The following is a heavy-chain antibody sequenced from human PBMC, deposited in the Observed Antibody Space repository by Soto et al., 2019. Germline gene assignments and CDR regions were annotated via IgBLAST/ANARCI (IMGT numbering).Heavy chain of an antibody. CDR3: ARERQWLGFRGMDV. CDR2: INPNSGGT. Sequence: ASVKVSCKASGYTFTGYYMHWVRQAPGQGLEWMGWINPNSGGTNYAQKFQGWVTMTRDTSISTAYMELSRLRSDDTAVYYCARERQWLGFRGMDVWGQGTTVTVSS. V-gene: IGHV1-2*04. D-gene: IGHD6-19*01. J-gene: IGHJ6*02. CDR1: GYTFTGYY.